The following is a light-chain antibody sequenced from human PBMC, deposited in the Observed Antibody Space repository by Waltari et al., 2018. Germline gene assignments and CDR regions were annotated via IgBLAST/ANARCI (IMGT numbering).Light chain of an antibody. CDR2: STN. CDR3: VLYMGSGISV. V-gene: IGLV8-61*01. Sequence: QTVVTQEPSFSVSPGGTITLTCGLNSGSVSTSYYPSWYQQTPGQAPRTLIYSTNTRSSGVPDRVSGSILGNRAALTITGAQADDESDYHCVLYMGSGISVFGGGTKLTVL. J-gene: IGLJ3*02. CDR1: SGSVSTSYY.